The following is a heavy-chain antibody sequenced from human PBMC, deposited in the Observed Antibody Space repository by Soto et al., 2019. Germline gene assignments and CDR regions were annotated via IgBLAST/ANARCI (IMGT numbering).Heavy chain of an antibody. CDR1: GSSISSGGYS. CDR3: ARDGGSGSYLYHWYFDL. D-gene: IGHD3-10*01. J-gene: IGHJ2*01. Sequence: QLQLQESGSGLVKPSQTLSLTCAVSGSSISSGGYSWGWIRQPPGKALKWIGYIYHSASNYYNSSLNSPVTLSVDRSINQFPLKLSSVTAADTVVYYCARDGGSGSYLYHWYFDLWGRGTLVTVSS. V-gene: IGHV4-30-2*01. CDR2: IYHSASN.